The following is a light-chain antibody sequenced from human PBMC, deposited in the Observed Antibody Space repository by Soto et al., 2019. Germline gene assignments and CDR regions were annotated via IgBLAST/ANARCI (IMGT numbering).Light chain of an antibody. CDR2: DVS. J-gene: IGLJ2*01. CDR3: CSYAGSSTPVV. Sequence: QSALTQPASVSVSPGQSITISCTGTSSDVGSYNLVSWYQQHPGKAPKLMIYDVSKRPSGVSNRFSGSQSGNTASLTISGLEAEDEADYYCCSYAGSSTPVVFGGGTKLTVL. V-gene: IGLV2-23*02. CDR1: SSDVGSYNL.